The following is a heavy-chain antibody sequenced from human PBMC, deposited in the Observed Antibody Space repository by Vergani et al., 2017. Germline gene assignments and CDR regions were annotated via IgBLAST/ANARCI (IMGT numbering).Heavy chain of an antibody. CDR2: ISSSGSTI. CDR1: GFTFSSYE. J-gene: IGHJ4*02. D-gene: IGHD5-18*01. Sequence: EVQLVESGGGLVQPGGSLRLSCAASGFTFSSYEMNWVRQAPGHGLEWVSYISSSGSTIYYADSVKGRFTISRDNAKNSLYLQMNSLRAEDTAVYYCARGGGYSYGTVDYWGQGTLVTVSS. CDR3: ARGGGYSYGTVDY. V-gene: IGHV3-48*03.